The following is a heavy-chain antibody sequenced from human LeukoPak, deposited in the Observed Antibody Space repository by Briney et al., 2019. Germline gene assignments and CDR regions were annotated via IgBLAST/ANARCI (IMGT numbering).Heavy chain of an antibody. V-gene: IGHV3-11*01. CDR3: AGTWNYNNWFDP. CDR1: GFTFSDYY. J-gene: IGHJ5*02. Sequence: PGGSLRLSCAASGFTFSDYYMSWLRQAPGKGLEWVSYISSSGSTIYYADSVKGRFTISRDNAKNSLYLQMNSLRAEDTAVYYCAGTWNYNNWFDPWGQGTLVTVSS. D-gene: IGHD1-7*01. CDR2: ISSSGSTI.